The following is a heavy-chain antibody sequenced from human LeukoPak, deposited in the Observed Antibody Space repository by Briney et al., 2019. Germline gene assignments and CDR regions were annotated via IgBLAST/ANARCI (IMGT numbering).Heavy chain of an antibody. D-gene: IGHD6-13*01. J-gene: IGHJ3*02. CDR2: LSYDGSDK. CDR3: ARGGSSWDFAFDI. V-gene: IGHV3-30*04. Sequence: GGSLRLSCAASRFIFSSYAMHWVRQAPGKGLEWVAVLSYDGSDKYYADSVKGRFTISRDNSRNTLYLQMNSLRTEDTAMYYCARGGSSWDFAFDIWGQGTMVTVSS. CDR1: RFIFSSYA.